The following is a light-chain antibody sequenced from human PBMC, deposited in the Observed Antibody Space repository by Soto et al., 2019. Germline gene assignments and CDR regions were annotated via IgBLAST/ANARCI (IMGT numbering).Light chain of an antibody. CDR1: QSVSGD. V-gene: IGKV3-15*01. CDR2: GAT. CDR3: QQYKKWPLT. Sequence: IVMTQSPVTLSVSPGQRATLSCRASQSVSGDFAWYQQKAGQPPKLPIYGATTRATGIPARFSGSGSGTEFTLTISSLQSEDFAVYYCQQYKKWPLTFGGGTTVEN. J-gene: IGKJ4*01.